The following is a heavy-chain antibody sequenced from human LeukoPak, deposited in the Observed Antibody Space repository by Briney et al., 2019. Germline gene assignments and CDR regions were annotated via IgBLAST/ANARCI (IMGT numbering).Heavy chain of an antibody. J-gene: IGHJ6*03. CDR1: GFTFSSYS. CDR3: ARDANYMDV. CDR2: ISSRSSYI. Sequence: GGSLRLSCAASGFTFSSYSMNWVRQAPGKGLEWVSSISSRSSYIYYAGSGKCRFTISRDNAKNSLYLQMNCLRAEDTAVYYCARDANYMDVWGKGTTVTVSS. D-gene: IGHD2-15*01. V-gene: IGHV3-21*01.